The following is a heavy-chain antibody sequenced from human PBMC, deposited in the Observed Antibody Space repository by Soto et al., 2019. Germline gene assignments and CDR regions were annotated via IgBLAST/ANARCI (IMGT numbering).Heavy chain of an antibody. V-gene: IGHV4-59*01. CDR2: IHYSGTT. CDR3: AREAVSGTRYWFDP. Sequence: QVQLQESGPGLVKPSETLSLTCAVSGCSISSYYWSWIRQPPGKGLEWIGYIHYSGTTNYNPSLKSRVTISLDTSKNQFSLRLTSVTAADTAVYYCAREAVSGTRYWFDPWGLGTLVTVSS. J-gene: IGHJ5*02. D-gene: IGHD6-19*01. CDR1: GCSISSYY.